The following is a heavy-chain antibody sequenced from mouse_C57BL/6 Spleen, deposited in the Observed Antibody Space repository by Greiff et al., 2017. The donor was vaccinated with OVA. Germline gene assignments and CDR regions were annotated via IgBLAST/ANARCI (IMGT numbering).Heavy chain of an antibody. CDR2: IYPGNSDT. CDR3: TREPYYSNYEGAMDY. Sequence: VQLQQSGTVLARPGASVKVSCKTSGYTFTSYWMHWVKQRPGQGLEWIGAIYPGNSDTSYNQKFKGKAKLTAVTSASTAYMELSSLTNEDSAVYYCTREPYYSNYEGAMDYWGQGTSVTVSS. D-gene: IGHD2-5*01. CDR1: GYTFTSYW. V-gene: IGHV1-5*01. J-gene: IGHJ4*01.